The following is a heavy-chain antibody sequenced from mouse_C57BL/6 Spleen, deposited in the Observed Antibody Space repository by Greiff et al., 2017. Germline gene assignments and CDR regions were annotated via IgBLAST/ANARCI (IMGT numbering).Heavy chain of an antibody. CDR2: ISSGGSYT. V-gene: IGHV5-6*02. Sequence: EVKLVESGGDLVKPGGSLKLSCAASGFTFSSYGMSWVRQTPDKRLEWVATISSGGSYTYYPDSVKGRFTISRDNAKNTLYLQMSSLKSEDTAMYYFAREDLWDSNLTRFAYWGQGTLVTVSA. CDR3: AREDLWDSNLTRFAY. CDR1: GFTFSSYG. D-gene: IGHD2-5*01. J-gene: IGHJ3*01.